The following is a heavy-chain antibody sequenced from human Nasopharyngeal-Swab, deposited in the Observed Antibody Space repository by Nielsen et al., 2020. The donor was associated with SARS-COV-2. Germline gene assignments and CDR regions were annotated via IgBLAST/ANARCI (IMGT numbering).Heavy chain of an antibody. CDR1: GGSFSGYY. Sequence: GSLRLSCAVYGGSFSGYYWSWIRQPPGKGLEWIGEINHSGGTNYNPSLKSRVTISVDTSKNQFSLKLSSVTAADTAVYYCARGGIPTGDLPTGYYFDYWGQGTLVTVSS. V-gene: IGHV4-34*01. CDR3: ARGGIPTGDLPTGYYFDY. CDR2: INHSGGT. J-gene: IGHJ4*02. D-gene: IGHD7-27*01.